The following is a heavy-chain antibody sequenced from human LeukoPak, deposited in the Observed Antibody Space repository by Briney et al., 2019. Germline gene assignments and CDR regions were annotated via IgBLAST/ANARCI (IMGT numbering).Heavy chain of an antibody. D-gene: IGHD6-6*01. CDR1: GFTFSSYG. CDR3: AREPYSSSEYYFDY. CDR2: IRYDGSNK. V-gene: IGHV3-30*02. Sequence: PGGSLRLSCAASGFTFSSYGMHWVRQAPGKGLEWVAFIRYDGSNKYYADSVKGRFTISRDNSKNTLYVRMNSLRAEDTAVYYCAREPYSSSEYYFDYWGQGTLVTVSS. J-gene: IGHJ4*02.